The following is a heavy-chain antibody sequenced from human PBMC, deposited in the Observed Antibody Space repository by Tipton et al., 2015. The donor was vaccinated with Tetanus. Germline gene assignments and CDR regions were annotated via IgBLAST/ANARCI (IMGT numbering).Heavy chain of an antibody. CDR3: ARDPYCRSTSCYTNNWFDP. Sequence: QLVQSGAEVKKPGSSVKVSCKASGGTFSSYAISWVRQAPGQGLEWMGGIIPIFGTANYAQKFQGRVTITADESTSTAYMELSSLRSEDPAVYYCARDPYCRSTSCYTNNWFDPWGQGTLVTVSS. CDR1: GGTFSSYA. V-gene: IGHV1-69*01. CDR2: IIPIFGTA. D-gene: IGHD2-2*02. J-gene: IGHJ5*02.